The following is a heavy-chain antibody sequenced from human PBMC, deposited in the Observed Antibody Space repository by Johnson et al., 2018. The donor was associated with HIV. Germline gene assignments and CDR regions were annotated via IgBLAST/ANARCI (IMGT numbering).Heavy chain of an antibody. CDR3: TTGTGYYYGSGSYSHAFDI. V-gene: IGHV3-30*03. J-gene: IGHJ3*02. Sequence: QVQLVESGGGVVQPGRSLRLSCAASGFTFSSYGMHWVRQAPGKGLEWVAVISYDGSNKYYADSVKGRFTISRDNSKNTLYLQMNSLRAEDTAVYYCTTGTGYYYGSGSYSHAFDIWGQGTMVTVTS. CDR2: ISYDGSNK. D-gene: IGHD3-10*01. CDR1: GFTFSSYG.